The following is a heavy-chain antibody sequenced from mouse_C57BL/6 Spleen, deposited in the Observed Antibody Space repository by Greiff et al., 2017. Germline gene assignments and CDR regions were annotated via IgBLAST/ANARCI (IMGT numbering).Heavy chain of an antibody. D-gene: IGHD2-4*01. V-gene: IGHV1-80*01. CDR3: ARFDYDVDYAMDY. CDR2: IYPGDGDT. CDR1: GYAFSSYW. J-gene: IGHJ4*01. Sequence: QVQLQQSGAELVKPGASVKISCKASGYAFSSYWMNWVKQRPGKGLEWIGQIYPGDGDTNYNGKFKGKATLTADKSSSTAYMQLSSLTSEDSAVYFCARFDYDVDYAMDYWGQGTSVTVSS.